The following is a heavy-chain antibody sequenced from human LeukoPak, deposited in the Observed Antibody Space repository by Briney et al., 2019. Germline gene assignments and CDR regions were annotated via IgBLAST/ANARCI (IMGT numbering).Heavy chain of an antibody. V-gene: IGHV4-34*01. D-gene: IGHD4-17*01. Sequence: PSETLSLTCAVYGGSFSGYYRSWIRQPPGKGLEWIGEISHSGSTNYNPSLKSRVTISVDTSKNQFSLKLSSVTAADTAVYYCAISPYGDYPLLDYWGQGTLVTVSS. CDR3: AISPYGDYPLLDY. CDR1: GGSFSGYY. J-gene: IGHJ4*02. CDR2: ISHSGST.